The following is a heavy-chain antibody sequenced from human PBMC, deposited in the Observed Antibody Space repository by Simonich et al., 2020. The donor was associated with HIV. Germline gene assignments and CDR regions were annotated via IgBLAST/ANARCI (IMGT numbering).Heavy chain of an antibody. D-gene: IGHD1-26*01. V-gene: IGHV3-23*01. J-gene: IGHJ6*02. CDR3: AKGYSGSYYYYGMDV. CDR2: ISGSGGST. CDR1: GFTFSSYA. Sequence: EVQLLESGGGLVQPGGSLRLSCAASGFTFSSYAMSWVRQAPGKGLEWGSAISGSGGSTYYADSVKGRFTISRDNSKNTLYLQMNSLRAEDTAVYYCAKGYSGSYYYYGMDVWGQGTTVTVSS.